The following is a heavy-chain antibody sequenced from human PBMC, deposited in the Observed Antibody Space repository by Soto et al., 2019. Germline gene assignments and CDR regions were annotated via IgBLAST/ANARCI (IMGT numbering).Heavy chain of an antibody. Sequence: SGGSLRLSCAASGFTFNIYSMTWLRQAPGKGLEWVSTISGSGGSTYYTESVKGRFTISRDNSKNTLFLQLSSLRAEDTAAYYCAKDWTSIWGQGTMVTVSS. CDR3: AKDWTSI. CDR2: ISGSGGST. J-gene: IGHJ3*02. V-gene: IGHV3-23*01. D-gene: IGHD3-3*01. CDR1: GFTFNIYS.